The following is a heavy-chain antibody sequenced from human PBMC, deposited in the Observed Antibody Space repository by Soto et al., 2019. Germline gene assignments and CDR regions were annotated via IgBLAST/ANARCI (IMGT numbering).Heavy chain of an antibody. V-gene: IGHV3-9*01. J-gene: IGHJ6*03. CDR3: AKDHGGGTYFFYTYMDV. D-gene: IGHD3-16*01. CDR1: GFTFVDYA. CDR2: ISWNSGSI. Sequence: EVQLVESGGGLIQPGRSLRLSCAASGFTFVDYARTWVRQPPGKGLGGVSTISWNSGSISYADSVRGRFTISRDNAKNALYLQMNSLRVEDTALYYCAKDHGGGTYFFYTYMDVWGKGTTVTVS.